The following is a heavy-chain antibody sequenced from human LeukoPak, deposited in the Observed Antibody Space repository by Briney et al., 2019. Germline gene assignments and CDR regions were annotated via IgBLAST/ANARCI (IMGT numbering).Heavy chain of an antibody. CDR3: AIGDGYCSGGSCYAGYFDY. CDR2: IYYSGST. V-gene: IGHV4-39*07. J-gene: IGHJ4*02. CDR1: GGSISSSSYY. D-gene: IGHD2-15*01. Sequence: PSETLSLTCTVSGGSISSSSYYWGWIRQPPGKGLEWIGSIYYSGSTYYNPSLKSRVTISVDTSKNQFSLKLSSVTAADTAVYYCAIGDGYCSGGSCYAGYFDYWGQGTLVTVSS.